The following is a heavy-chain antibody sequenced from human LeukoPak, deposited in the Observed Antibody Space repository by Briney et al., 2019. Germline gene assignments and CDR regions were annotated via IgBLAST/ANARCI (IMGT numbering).Heavy chain of an antibody. V-gene: IGHV3-21*01. CDR1: GFTFSSYS. D-gene: IGHD3-10*01. CDR2: ISSSSSYI. J-gene: IGHJ4*02. CDR3: ARGRQLWFGELLLAY. Sequence: GGSLRLSCAASGFTFSSYSMNWVRQAPGKGLEWVSSISSSSSYIYYADSVKGRFTISRDNAKNSLYLQMNSLRAEDTAVHYCARGRQLWFGELLLAYWGQGTLVTVSS.